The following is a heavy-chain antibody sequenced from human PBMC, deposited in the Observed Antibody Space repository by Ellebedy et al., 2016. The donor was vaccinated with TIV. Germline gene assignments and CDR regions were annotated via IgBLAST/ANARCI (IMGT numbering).Heavy chain of an antibody. D-gene: IGHD2-2*01. CDR1: GFTFSTYW. J-gene: IGHJ4*02. CDR3: ARHAGNAEYAFDF. V-gene: IGHV4-59*08. CDR2: IHNGVTT. Sequence: ESLKISCAASGFTFSTYWMSWIRQPPGKGLEWIAYIHNGVTTSYNPSLKSRVTISEDTSKNQFSLILTSVTAADTAVYYCARHAGNAEYAFDFWGQGSPVTVSS.